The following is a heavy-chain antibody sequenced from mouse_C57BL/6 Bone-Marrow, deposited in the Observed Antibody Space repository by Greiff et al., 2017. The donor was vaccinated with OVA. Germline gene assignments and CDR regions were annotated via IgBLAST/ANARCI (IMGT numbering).Heavy chain of an antibody. D-gene: IGHD1-1*01. J-gene: IGHJ4*01. CDR2: ISSGGDYI. CDR1: GFTFSSYA. CDR3: TRDRGTTVVAPYYYAMDY. Sequence: EVKLEESGEGLVKPGGSLKLSCAASGFTFSSYAMSWVRQTPEKRLEWVAYISSGGDYIYYADTVKGRFTISRDNARNTLYLQMSSLKSEDTAMYYCTRDRGTTVVAPYYYAMDYWGQGTSVTVSS. V-gene: IGHV5-9-1*02.